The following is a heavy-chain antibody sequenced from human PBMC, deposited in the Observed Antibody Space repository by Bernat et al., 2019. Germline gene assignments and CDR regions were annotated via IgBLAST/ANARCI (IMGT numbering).Heavy chain of an antibody. J-gene: IGHJ4*01. CDR1: GSPFSNYW. Sequence: EVQVVESGGGLVQPGGSLRLSFAGSGSPFSNYWTHWVRQAPGKGLVWLSGMSGDGRSKGYTDSVKGRFTISRDNAKNTLYLQMNSLRAEDSAIYYCAILGSSTNRCYDYWGQGILVTVSS. CDR3: AILGSSTNRCYDY. CDR2: MSGDGRSK. V-gene: IGHV3-74*01. D-gene: IGHD2-2*01.